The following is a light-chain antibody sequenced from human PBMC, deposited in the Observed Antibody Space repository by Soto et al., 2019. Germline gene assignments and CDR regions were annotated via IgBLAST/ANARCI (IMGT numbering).Light chain of an antibody. J-gene: IGLJ2*01. CDR1: SSDVGSYNY. Sequence: QSVLTQPTSVSGSPGQSITISCTGTSSDVGSYNYVSWYQQHPGKSPKLMIFEVTNRPSGVSNRFSGSKSGNTASLTISGLQTEDEAHHYCSSYTSSTTLVFGGGTKLTVL. V-gene: IGLV2-14*01. CDR2: EVT. CDR3: SSYTSSTTLV.